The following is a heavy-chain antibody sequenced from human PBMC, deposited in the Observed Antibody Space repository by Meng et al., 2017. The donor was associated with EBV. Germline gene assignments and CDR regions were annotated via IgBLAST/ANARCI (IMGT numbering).Heavy chain of an antibody. D-gene: IGHD2-15*01. CDR2: MNPNSGNT. V-gene: IGHV1-8*01. J-gene: IGHJ5*02. CDR3: ARGRGVYCSGGSCYPEWFDP. Sequence: LGQLWAEGKKPGASGKVSCKASGYTFTSYDINWVRQATGQGLEWMGWMNPNSGNTGYAQKFQGRVTMTRNTSISTAYMELSSLRSEDTAVYYCARGRGVYCSGGSCYPEWFDPWGQGTLVTVSS. CDR1: GYTFTSYD.